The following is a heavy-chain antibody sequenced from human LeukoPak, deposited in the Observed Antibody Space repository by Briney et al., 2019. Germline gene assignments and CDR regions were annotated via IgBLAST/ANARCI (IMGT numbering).Heavy chain of an antibody. D-gene: IGHD1-26*01. Sequence: SETLSLTCAVYLGSFSGYYWSWIRQPPGKGLEWIGEINHSGSTNYNPSLKSRVTISVDTSKNQFSLKLSSVTAADTAVYYCAGRVGTYWGQGTLVTVSS. J-gene: IGHJ4*02. CDR3: AGRVGTY. V-gene: IGHV4-34*01. CDR1: LGSFSGYY. CDR2: INHSGST.